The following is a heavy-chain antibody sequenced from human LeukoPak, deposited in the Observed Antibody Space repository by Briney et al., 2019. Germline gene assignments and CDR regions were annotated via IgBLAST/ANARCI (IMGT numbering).Heavy chain of an antibody. CDR2: IYSGGST. CDR3: ARVVVGATNDY. CDR1: EFTFNSYA. Sequence: GGSLRLSCVASEFTFNSYAMSWVRQAPGKGLEWVSVIYSGGSTYYADSVKGRFTISRDNSKNTLYLQMNSLRAEDTAVYYCARVVVGATNDYWGQGTLVTVSS. J-gene: IGHJ4*02. D-gene: IGHD1-26*01. V-gene: IGHV3-53*01.